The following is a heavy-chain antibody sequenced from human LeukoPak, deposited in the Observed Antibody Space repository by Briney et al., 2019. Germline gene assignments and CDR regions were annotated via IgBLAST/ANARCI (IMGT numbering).Heavy chain of an antibody. CDR1: GFTFSSYS. CDR3: ARDGIYSYGRHFDY. D-gene: IGHD5-18*01. Sequence: ESGGSLRLSCAASGFTFSSYSMNWVRQAPGKGLEWVSSISSSSSYIYYADSVKGRFTISRDNAKNSLYLQMNGLRAEDTAVYYCARDGIYSYGRHFDYWGQGTLVTVSS. CDR2: ISSSSSYI. J-gene: IGHJ4*01. V-gene: IGHV3-21*01.